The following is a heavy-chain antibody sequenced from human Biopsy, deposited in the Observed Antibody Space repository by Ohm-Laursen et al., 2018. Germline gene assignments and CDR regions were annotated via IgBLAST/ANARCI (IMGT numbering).Heavy chain of an antibody. V-gene: IGHV3-11*01. CDR1: GFSFSDCH. CDR3: ARDTRWSPYSMDV. CDR2: ISGGGTI. J-gene: IGHJ6*02. Sequence: SLRLSCAATGFSFSDCHMRWIRQAPGRGLEWVSYISGGGTIYYGDSMKGRVTISRDNAKNSLYLQMHSLRAEDTAVYYRARDTRWSPYSMDVWGQGTTVTVSS. D-gene: IGHD4-23*01.